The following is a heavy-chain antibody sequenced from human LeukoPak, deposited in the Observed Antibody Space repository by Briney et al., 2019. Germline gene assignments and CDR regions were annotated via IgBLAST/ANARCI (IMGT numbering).Heavy chain of an antibody. D-gene: IGHD3-10*01. CDR2: IYYSGST. Sequence: SQTLSLTCTVSGGSINRYYWSWIRQPPGKGLEWIGYIYYSGSTDYNPSLKSRVTISVDTSKSQFSLKLSSVTAADTAVYYCARVGPVLLWFGELSHAFDIWGQGTMVTVSS. V-gene: IGHV4-59*08. J-gene: IGHJ3*02. CDR1: GGSINRYY. CDR3: ARVGPVLLWFGELSHAFDI.